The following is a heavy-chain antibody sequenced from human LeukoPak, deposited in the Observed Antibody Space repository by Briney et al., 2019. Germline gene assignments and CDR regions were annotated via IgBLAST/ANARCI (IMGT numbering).Heavy chain of an antibody. J-gene: IGHJ6*03. CDR2: IYRSGST. D-gene: IGHD1-26*01. CDR3: ARTGAGYYYYYIDV. Sequence: PSETLSLTCTVSGYSISSGYYWGWIRQPPGKGLEWIGTIYRSGSTYSNPSLRGRVTISVDTSKNQFSLKLSSVTGGDTAVYYCARTGAGYYYYYIDVWGKGTTVTVSS. CDR1: GYSISSGYY. V-gene: IGHV4-38-2*02.